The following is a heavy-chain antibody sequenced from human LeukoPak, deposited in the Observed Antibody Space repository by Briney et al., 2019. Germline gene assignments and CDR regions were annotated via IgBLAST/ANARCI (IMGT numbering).Heavy chain of an antibody. CDR2: VNADGGNT. V-gene: IGHV3-23*01. Sequence: GGSLRLSCAASGFTFDNYRMSWVRQAPGKGLEWGSTVNADGGNTYYADSVKGRVTISRDNSKSTLILQMNSLRVEDTALYYCTKRVKYGGTWDHFADWGQGTLVTVSS. J-gene: IGHJ4*02. D-gene: IGHD1-26*01. CDR3: TKRVKYGGTWDHFAD. CDR1: GFTFDNYR.